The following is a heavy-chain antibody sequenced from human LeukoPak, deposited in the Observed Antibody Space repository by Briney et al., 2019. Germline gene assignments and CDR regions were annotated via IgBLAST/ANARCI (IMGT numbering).Heavy chain of an antibody. CDR3: ARAQGYCSSISCLYYFDY. CDR1: GFAFSDYS. J-gene: IGHJ4*02. Sequence: GGSLRLSCAASGFAFSDYSMNWVRQTPGKGLEWVSYISSSDNTIHYADSVKGRFTISRDNAKNSLYLQMNSLRAEDTAVYYCARAQGYCSSISCLYYFDYWGQGILVTVSS. D-gene: IGHD2-2*01. CDR2: ISSSDNTI. V-gene: IGHV3-48*04.